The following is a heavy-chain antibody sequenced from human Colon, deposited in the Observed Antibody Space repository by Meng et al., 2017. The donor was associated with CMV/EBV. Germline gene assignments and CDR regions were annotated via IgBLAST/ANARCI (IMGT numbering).Heavy chain of an antibody. CDR1: GFTVSSNH. Sequence: GGSLRLSCAASGFTVSSNHMSWVRQAPGKGLEWVSRIGAGDATFYADSVRGRFSISRDSSKNTLSLQMNSLRAEDTAVYYCAGGHFDYWGQGTLVTVSS. CDR2: IGAGDAT. V-gene: IGHV3-53*01. CDR3: AGGHFDY. J-gene: IGHJ4*02.